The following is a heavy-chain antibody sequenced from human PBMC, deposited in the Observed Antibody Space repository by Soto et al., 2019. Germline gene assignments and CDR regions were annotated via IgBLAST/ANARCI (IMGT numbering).Heavy chain of an antibody. CDR3: ARVATMVRGPDAFDI. Sequence: SETLSLTCSVSGDSVSSGDYYWSWIRQPPGKGLEWIGHVYFSGSTNYIPSLKSRLTMSVDTSKNQFSLKLSSVTAADTAVYYCARVATMVRGPDAFDIWGQGTMVTVSS. D-gene: IGHD3-10*01. CDR1: GDSVSSGDYY. V-gene: IGHV4-61*08. J-gene: IGHJ3*02. CDR2: VYFSGST.